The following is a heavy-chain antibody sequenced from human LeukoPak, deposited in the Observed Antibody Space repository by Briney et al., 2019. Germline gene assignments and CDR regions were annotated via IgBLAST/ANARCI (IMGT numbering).Heavy chain of an antibody. D-gene: IGHD3-10*01. CDR1: GGSISSSGYY. Sequence: SETLSLTCTVSGGSISSSGYYWGWIRQPPGKGLEWIGSMYYSGSTYYNPSLKSRVTVSVDTSKNHFSLKLSSVTAADTAVYYCARALGRSGSGSYINWFDPWGQGTLVTVSS. CDR3: ARALGRSGSGSYINWFDP. CDR2: MYYSGST. J-gene: IGHJ5*02. V-gene: IGHV4-39*02.